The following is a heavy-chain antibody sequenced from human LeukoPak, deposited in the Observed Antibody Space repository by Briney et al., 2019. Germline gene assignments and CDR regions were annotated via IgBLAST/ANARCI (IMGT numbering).Heavy chain of an antibody. CDR3: ARDSEEGWLRLQESIVAFDI. V-gene: IGHV1-18*04. J-gene: IGHJ3*02. CDR2: ISAYNGNT. D-gene: IGHD5-12*01. CDR1: GYTFTYRY. Sequence: GSSVKVSCKASGYTFTYRYLHWVRQAPGQGLEWMGWISAYNGNTNYAQKLQGRVTMTTDTSTSTAYMELRSLRSDDTAVYYCARDSEEGWLRLQESIVAFDIWGQGTMVTVSS.